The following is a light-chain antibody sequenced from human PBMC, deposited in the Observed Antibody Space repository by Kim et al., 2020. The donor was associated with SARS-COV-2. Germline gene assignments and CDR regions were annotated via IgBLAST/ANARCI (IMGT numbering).Light chain of an antibody. J-gene: IGLJ3*02. CDR3: QTWDNGIRV. Sequence: QLVLTQSPSASASLGASVKLTCTLSSGHSSYAIAWHQQQPQKGPRSLMKLNSDGSHNRGDGIPDGFSGSSSGAERYLTISSLQSEDEADYYCQTWDNGIRVFGGGTQLPVL. CDR2: LNSDGSH. V-gene: IGLV4-69*01. CDR1: SGHSSYA.